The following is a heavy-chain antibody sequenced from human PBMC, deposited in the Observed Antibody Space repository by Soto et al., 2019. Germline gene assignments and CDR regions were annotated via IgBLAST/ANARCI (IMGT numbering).Heavy chain of an antibody. D-gene: IGHD6-13*01. V-gene: IGHV3-23*01. Sequence: GGSLRLSCAASGVTFSSYAMSWVRQAPGKGLEWVSAISGSGGSTYYADSVKGRFTISRDNSKNTLYLQMNSLRAEDTAVYYCAKDYWKAAAGNWFDPWGQGTLVTVSS. J-gene: IGHJ5*02. CDR2: ISGSGGST. CDR3: AKDYWKAAAGNWFDP. CDR1: GVTFSSYA.